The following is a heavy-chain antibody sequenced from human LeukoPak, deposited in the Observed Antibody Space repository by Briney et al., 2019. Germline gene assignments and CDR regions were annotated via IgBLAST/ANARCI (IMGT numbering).Heavy chain of an antibody. V-gene: IGHV3-21*01. CDR3: ARVSYDSSGYYYERGSWFDP. Sequence: GSLRLSCAASEFIFSDYAMGWVRQAPGKGLEWVSSISSTSISIYFADSVKGRFTISRDNAKNSLYLQMNSLRAEDTAVYYCARVSYDSSGYYYERGSWFDPWGQGTLVTVSS. J-gene: IGHJ5*02. D-gene: IGHD3-22*01. CDR2: ISSTSISI. CDR1: EFIFSDYA.